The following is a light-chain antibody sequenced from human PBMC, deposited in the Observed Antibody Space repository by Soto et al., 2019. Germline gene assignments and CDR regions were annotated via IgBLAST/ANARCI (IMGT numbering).Light chain of an antibody. V-gene: IGLV1-40*01. Sequence: QSVLTPPPSISGAPGQRVTIPCTGSSCNIGAGSDVHWYHQLPRTAPKLLIYGTTNRPSGVPHRFSGSKSGTSASLAIAGLQTEDEREYYGQTYDSSLSGLYVFGTGTKVTVL. CDR1: SCNIGAGSD. J-gene: IGLJ1*01. CDR3: QTYDSSLSGLYV. CDR2: GTT.